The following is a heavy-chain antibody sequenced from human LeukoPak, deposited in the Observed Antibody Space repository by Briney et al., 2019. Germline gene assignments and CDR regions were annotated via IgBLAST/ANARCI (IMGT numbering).Heavy chain of an antibody. CDR1: GGSISSYY. CDR3: ARAMVRGVSYYYGMDV. CDR2: INHSGST. J-gene: IGHJ6*02. V-gene: IGHV4-34*01. Sequence: SETLSLTCTVSGGSISSYYWSWIRQPAGKGLEWIGEINHSGSTNYNPSLKSRVTISVDTSKNQFSLKLSSVTAADTAVYYCARAMVRGVSYYYGMDVWGQGTTVTVSS. D-gene: IGHD3-10*01.